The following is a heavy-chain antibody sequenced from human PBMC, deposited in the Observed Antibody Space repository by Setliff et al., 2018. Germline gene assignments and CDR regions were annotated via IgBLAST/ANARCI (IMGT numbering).Heavy chain of an antibody. V-gene: IGHV4-39*07. D-gene: IGHD3-3*01. J-gene: IGHJ6*03. CDR3: VRMSGFLYMDV. Sequence: LSLTCSASGGPISSSSYYWVWIRQPPGKGLEWIGAIFYDGNSYYNPSLKGRVTISLDTSKNQFSLKLSSVTAAGTAVYYCVRMSGFLYMDVWGKGTTVTVSS. CDR1: GGPISSSSYY. CDR2: IFYDGNS.